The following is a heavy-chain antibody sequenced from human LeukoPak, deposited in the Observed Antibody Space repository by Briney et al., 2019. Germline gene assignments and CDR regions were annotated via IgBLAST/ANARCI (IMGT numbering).Heavy chain of an antibody. Sequence: SETQSLTCTVSGGSISPYYWSWIRQPPGKGLEWIGYIYYSGSTNYNPSLKSRVTISVDTSKRQFSLKLNSVTAADTAVYYCARGKGYFDYWGQGTLVTVSS. CDR1: GGSISPYY. V-gene: IGHV4-59*01. CDR3: ARGKGYFDY. J-gene: IGHJ4*02. CDR2: IYYSGST.